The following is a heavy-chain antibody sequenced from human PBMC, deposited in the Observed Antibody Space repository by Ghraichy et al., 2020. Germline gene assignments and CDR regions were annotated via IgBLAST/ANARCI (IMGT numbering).Heavy chain of an antibody. CDR1: GFTFSSYW. Sequence: GGSLRLSCAASGFTFSSYWMSWVRQAPGKGLEWVANIKQDGSEKYYVDSVKGRFTISRDNAKNSLYLQMNSLRAEDTAVYYCARGNYDILTGYYPKWSRYNWFDPWGQGTLVTVSS. CDR2: IKQDGSEK. J-gene: IGHJ5*02. V-gene: IGHV3-7*04. CDR3: ARGNYDILTGYYPKWSRYNWFDP. D-gene: IGHD3-9*01.